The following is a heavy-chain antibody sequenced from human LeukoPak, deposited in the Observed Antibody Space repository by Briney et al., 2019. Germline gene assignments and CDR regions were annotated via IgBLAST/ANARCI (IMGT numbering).Heavy chain of an antibody. V-gene: IGHV4-34*01. J-gene: IGHJ2*01. CDR2: INHSGST. D-gene: IGHD6-19*01. CDR3: ARSRLGTDL. CDR1: GGSFSDYY. Sequence: PSETLSLTCAVYGGSFSDYYWSWIRQPPGKGLEWIGEINHSGSTNYNPSLKSRVTISVDTSNNQFSLKLSSVTAADTAVYYCARSRLGTDLWGRGIPVTVSS.